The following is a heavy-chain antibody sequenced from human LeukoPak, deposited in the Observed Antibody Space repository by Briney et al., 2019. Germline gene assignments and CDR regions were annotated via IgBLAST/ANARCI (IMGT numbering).Heavy chain of an antibody. CDR2: IRYDGSNK. V-gene: IGHV3-30*02. Sequence: PGGSLRLSCAASGFTFSSYGMHWVRQAPGKGLEWVAFIRYDGSNKYYADSVKGRFTISRDNSKNTLYLQMNSLRAEDTAFYYCARGRYDRSAYYYPIFDYWGQGTLVTVSS. CDR3: ARGRYDRSAYYYPIFDY. CDR1: GFTFSSYG. J-gene: IGHJ4*02. D-gene: IGHD3-22*01.